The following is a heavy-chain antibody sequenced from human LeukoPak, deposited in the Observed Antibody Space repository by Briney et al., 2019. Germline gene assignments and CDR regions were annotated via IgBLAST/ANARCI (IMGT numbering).Heavy chain of an antibody. CDR3: TSFTVRHVSDY. CDR1: GGSFSGYY. CDR2: INHSGST. J-gene: IGHJ4*02. Sequence: SETLSLTCAVYGGSFSGYYWSWIRQPPGKGLEWIGEINHSGSTNYNPSLKSRVTISVDTSKSQFSLKLSSVTAADTAVYYCTSFTVRHVSDYWGQGTLVTVSS. V-gene: IGHV4-34*01. D-gene: IGHD3-10*01.